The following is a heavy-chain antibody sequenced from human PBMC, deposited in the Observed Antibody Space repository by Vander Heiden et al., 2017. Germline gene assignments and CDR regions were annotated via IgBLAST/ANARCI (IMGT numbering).Heavy chain of an antibody. CDR2: IIPIFGTA. Sequence: QVQLVQSGAEVKTPGSSVTVSCKASGGTFSSYAISRVRQAPGQGLEWMGGIIPIFGTANDAQKFQGRVTITADESTSTAYMELSSLRSEDTAVYYCARVVYDSSGYYSNTYYYYGMDVWGQGTTVTVSS. D-gene: IGHD3-22*01. CDR3: ARVVYDSSGYYSNTYYYYGMDV. CDR1: GGTFSSYA. J-gene: IGHJ6*02. V-gene: IGHV1-69*01.